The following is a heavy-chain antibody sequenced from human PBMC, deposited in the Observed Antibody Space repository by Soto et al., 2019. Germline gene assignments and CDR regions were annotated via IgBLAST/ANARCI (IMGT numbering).Heavy chain of an antibody. CDR2: ISSSSSYI. J-gene: IGHJ6*02. V-gene: IGHV3-21*01. CDR1: GFTFSSYS. D-gene: IGHD4-17*01. CDR3: ARMAGNGDYGMDV. Sequence: GGSLRLSCAASGFTFSSYSMNWVRQAPGKGLEWVSSISSSSSYIYYADSVKGRFTISRDNAKNSLYLQMNSLGAEDTAVYYCARMAGNGDYGMDVWGQGTTVTVSS.